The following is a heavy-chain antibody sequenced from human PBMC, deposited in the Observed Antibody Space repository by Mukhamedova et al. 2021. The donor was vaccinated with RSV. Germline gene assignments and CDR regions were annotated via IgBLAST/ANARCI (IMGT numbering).Heavy chain of an antibody. CDR3: ARSGSDYSIDY. J-gene: IGHJ4*02. Sequence: MHWVRQAPGKGLEWASFIWYDGSGQYYVDSVKGRFTISRDNSKNTLYLQMNSLRTEDTAMYYCARSGSDYSIDYWCQGTLVTVS. V-gene: IGHV3-30*02. D-gene: IGHD2-21*01. CDR2: IWYDGSGQ.